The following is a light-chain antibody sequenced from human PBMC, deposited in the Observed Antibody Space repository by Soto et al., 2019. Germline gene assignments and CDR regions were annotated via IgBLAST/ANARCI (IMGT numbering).Light chain of an antibody. CDR2: GAS. V-gene: IGKV3-20*01. Sequence: EVVLTPSPATLSLSPGERAALYCKASQSVHNFLAWYQQKPGQAPRLLIYGASTRAAGVPPRFSGSGSGTDFTLTISRLEPEDFAVYYCLQYGSSPHTFGQGTRLEIK. J-gene: IGKJ5*01. CDR3: LQYGSSPHT. CDR1: QSVHNF.